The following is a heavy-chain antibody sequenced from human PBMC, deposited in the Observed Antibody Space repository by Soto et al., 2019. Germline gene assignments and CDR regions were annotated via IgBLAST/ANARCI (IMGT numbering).Heavy chain of an antibody. CDR3: AKVPHSASGYYYMDV. D-gene: IGHD3-10*01. CDR1: GFTFSSYG. J-gene: IGHJ6*03. V-gene: IGHV3-33*06. CDR2: IWYDGSNK. Sequence: GGSLRLSCAASGFTFSSYGMHWVRQAPGKGLEWVAVIWYDGSNKYYADSVKGRFTISRDNSKNTLYLQMNSLRAEDTAVYYCAKVPHSASGYYYMDVWGKGTSVTVAS.